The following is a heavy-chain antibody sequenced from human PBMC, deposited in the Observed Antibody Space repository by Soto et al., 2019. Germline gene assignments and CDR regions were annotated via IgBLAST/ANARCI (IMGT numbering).Heavy chain of an antibody. CDR2: IYPGNSDT. CDR1: GYNFANYL. J-gene: IGHJ4*02. CDR3: ARHVYYDVLKKNY. Sequence: ELQLVQSGAEVKKPGESLQISCKGSGYNFANYLIGWVRQMPGKGLEWMGIIYPGNSDTRYSPSFQGQVTISADTSISTAYLEWSSLKASDTAIYYWARHVYYDVLKKNYWGQGTLVTVSS. D-gene: IGHD3-9*01. V-gene: IGHV5-51*01.